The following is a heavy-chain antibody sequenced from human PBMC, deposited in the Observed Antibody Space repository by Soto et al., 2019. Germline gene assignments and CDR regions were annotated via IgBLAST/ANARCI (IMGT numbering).Heavy chain of an antibody. CDR1: GFTVSSNY. J-gene: IGHJ6*02. CDR2: IYSGGST. D-gene: IGHD2-15*01. Sequence: EVQLVESGGGLVQPGGSLRLSCAASGFTVSSNYMSWVRQAPGKGLEWVSVIYSGGSTYYADSVKGRFTISRDNSKNTLYLQMNSLRAEDTAVYYCARDMQRWYPSILGMDVWGQGTTVTVSS. CDR3: ARDMQRWYPSILGMDV. V-gene: IGHV3-66*01.